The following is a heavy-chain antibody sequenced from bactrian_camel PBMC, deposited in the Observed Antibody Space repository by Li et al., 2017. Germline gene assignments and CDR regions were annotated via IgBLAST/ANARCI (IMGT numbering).Heavy chain of an antibody. CDR1: GYTYR. Sequence: DVQLVESGGGTVQAGGSLRLSCAASGYTYRMAWFRQVPGKEREGVASAYSSGANAHYADSVEGRFTVAQDADKNTLYLQMNNLKPEDTGMYYCAAEGYDGSCRVGGQFDYWGQGTQVTVS. D-gene: IGHD6*01. J-gene: IGHJ4*01. CDR3: AAEGYDGSCRVGGQFDY. CDR2: AYSSGANA. V-gene: IGHV3S19*01.